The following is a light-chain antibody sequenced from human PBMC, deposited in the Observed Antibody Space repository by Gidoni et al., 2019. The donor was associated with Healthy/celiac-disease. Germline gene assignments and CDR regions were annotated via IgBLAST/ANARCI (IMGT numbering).Light chain of an antibody. CDR1: QGISSW. V-gene: IGKV1-12*01. CDR2: AAS. CDR3: QQANSFPYT. J-gene: IGKJ2*01. Sequence: IQMTQSPSSVSASVGDRVTITCRASQGISSWLAEYQQKPGKAPTLLIYAASSLQSGVPSRFSGSGAGTDFTLTISSLQPEDFATYYCQQANSFPYTFGQWTKLEIK.